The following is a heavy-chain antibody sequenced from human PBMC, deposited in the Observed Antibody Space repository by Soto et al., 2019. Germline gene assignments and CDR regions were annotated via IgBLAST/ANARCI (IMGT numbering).Heavy chain of an antibody. Sequence: SETLSLTCTVSGGSISSGDYYWSWIRQPPVKGLEWIGYIYYRGSTYYNPSLESRVTISVDTSKNQFSLKLSSVTAADTAVYYCATKPNGLYYFDYWGQGALVTVSS. J-gene: IGHJ4*02. D-gene: IGHD2-8*01. V-gene: IGHV4-30-4*01. CDR1: GGSISSGDYY. CDR2: IYYRGST. CDR3: ATKPNGLYYFDY.